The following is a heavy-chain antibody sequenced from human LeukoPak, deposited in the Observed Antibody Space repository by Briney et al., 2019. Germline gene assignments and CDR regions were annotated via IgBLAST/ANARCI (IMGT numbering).Heavy chain of an antibody. CDR3: TRHQPEAYCSSTGCKFSHHHYMDV. CDR1: GFPFSDSA. Sequence: TGGSLKLSCTGSGFPFSDSAIHWVRQASGKGLEWLGRIRSKAQGSATAYGASVKGRFSISRDDSKNTAYLEANSLKSEDTAVYYCTRHQPEAYCSSTGCKFSHHHYMDVWGKGTTVTVSS. D-gene: IGHD2-2*01. V-gene: IGHV3-73*01. CDR2: IRSKAQGSAT. J-gene: IGHJ6*03.